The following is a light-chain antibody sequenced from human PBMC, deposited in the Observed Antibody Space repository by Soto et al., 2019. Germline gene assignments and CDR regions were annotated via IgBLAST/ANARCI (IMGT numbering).Light chain of an antibody. CDR2: GAS. CDR1: QNIKNT. Sequence: EVALTQSPATLSVSPGESATLSCRASQNIKNTLAWYHQKPGQPPRLLIYGASTRASGIPARFSGSGSGTEVTLTISGLLSEDVGIYYFQRYATWPPDTSGQGTRLDIK. V-gene: IGKV3-15*01. J-gene: IGKJ5*01. CDR3: QRYATWPPDT.